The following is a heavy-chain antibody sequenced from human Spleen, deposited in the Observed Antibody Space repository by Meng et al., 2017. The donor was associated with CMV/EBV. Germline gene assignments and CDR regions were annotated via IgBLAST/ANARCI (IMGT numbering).Heavy chain of an antibody. CDR1: GGFTSGYY. CDR3: ARVVGSGYCSTTSCYSLGGFDY. V-gene: IGHV4-59*01. J-gene: IGHJ4*02. CDR2: IYYSGST. D-gene: IGHD2-2*01. Sequence: SETLSLTCTVSGGFTSGYYWSWIRQPPGKGLEWIGYIYYSGSTNYNPSLKGRVTISVDTSKKHFSLKLSSVTAADTAVYYCARVVGSGYCSTTSCYSLGGFDYWGQGTLVTVSS.